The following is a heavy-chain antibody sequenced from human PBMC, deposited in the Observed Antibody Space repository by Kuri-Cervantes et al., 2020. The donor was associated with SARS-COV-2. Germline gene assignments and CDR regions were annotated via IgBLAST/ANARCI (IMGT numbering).Heavy chain of an antibody. CDR2: ISSSGSTI. D-gene: IGHD2-2*01. CDR1: GFTFSSYE. V-gene: IGHV3-48*03. J-gene: IGHJ4*02. Sequence: GGSLRLSCAASGFTFSSYEMNWVRQAPGKGLEWVSYISSSGSTIYYAGSVKGRYTISRDNAKNSLYLQMNSLRAEDTAVYYCARYCSSTSCHRRPGVFDYWGQGTLVTVSS. CDR3: ARYCSSTSCHRRPGVFDY.